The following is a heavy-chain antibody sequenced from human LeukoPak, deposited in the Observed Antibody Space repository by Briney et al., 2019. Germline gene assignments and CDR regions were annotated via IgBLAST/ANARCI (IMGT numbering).Heavy chain of an antibody. V-gene: IGHV1-2*02. CDR1: GYTFTGYY. CDR3: ARDIGQGSSWLYDY. D-gene: IGHD6-13*01. J-gene: IGHJ4*02. CDR2: INPKSGVT. Sequence: ASVKVSCKASGYTFTGYYMHWVRQAPGQGLEWMGWINPKSGVTNYAQKFQGRVTMTRDTSITTAYMELSSLRSADTALYYCARDIGQGSSWLYDYWGQGTLVTVSS.